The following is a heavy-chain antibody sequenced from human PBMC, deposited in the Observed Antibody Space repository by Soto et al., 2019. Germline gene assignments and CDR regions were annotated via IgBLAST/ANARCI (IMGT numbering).Heavy chain of an antibody. Sequence: GGSLRLSCAASGFTFDDDCMSWVRQAPGKGLEWVSGINWNGGSTGYADSVKGRFTISRDNAKNSLYLQMNSLRAEDTALYHCAGGPKGGWYPTLGLYYWGQGTLVTVSS. CDR2: INWNGGST. V-gene: IGHV3-20*01. CDR1: GFTFDDDC. CDR3: AGGPKGGWYPTLGLYY. D-gene: IGHD2-15*01. J-gene: IGHJ4*02.